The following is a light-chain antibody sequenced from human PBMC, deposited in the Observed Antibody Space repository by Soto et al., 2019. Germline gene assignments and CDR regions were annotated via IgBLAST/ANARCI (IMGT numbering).Light chain of an antibody. J-gene: IGLJ3*02. CDR3: CAYAGSSTWV. CDR1: SSDVGNYNL. CDR2: EDN. Sequence: QAVVTQPASVSGSPGQSITISCTGTSSDVGNYNLVSWYQQHPGKAPKLMIYEDNKRPSRVSNRFSGSKSGNTASLTISGLQAEDEADYYCCAYAGSSTWVFGGGTKVTVL. V-gene: IGLV2-23*01.